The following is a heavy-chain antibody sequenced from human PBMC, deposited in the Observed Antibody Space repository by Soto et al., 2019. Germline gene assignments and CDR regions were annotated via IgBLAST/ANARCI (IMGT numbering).Heavy chain of an antibody. CDR1: GGSISSYY. V-gene: IGHV4-59*01. CDR2: IYYSGST. D-gene: IGHD6-19*01. Sequence: SETLSLTCTVSGGSISSYYWSWIRQPPGKGLEWIGYIYYSGSTNYNPSLKSRVTISVDTSKNQFSLKLSSVTAADTAVYYCARLYSSGWGGWFDPWGQGTLVTVSS. CDR3: ARLYSSGWGGWFDP. J-gene: IGHJ5*02.